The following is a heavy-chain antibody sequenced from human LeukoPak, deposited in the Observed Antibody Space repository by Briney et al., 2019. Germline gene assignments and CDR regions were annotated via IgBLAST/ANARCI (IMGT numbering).Heavy chain of an antibody. J-gene: IGHJ6*03. V-gene: IGHV4-30-4*01. Sequence: SEALSLTCTVSGDSIGDGDYYWSWIRQPPGKGLEWIGYSYYTGTTNYNPSLESRLTISVDRSKNQLSLKLGSVTAADTAVYYCARYKVGERFNVPYMHVWGKGTTVTVSS. CDR1: GDSIGDGDYY. CDR3: ARYKVGERFNVPYMHV. D-gene: IGHD3-10*01. CDR2: SYYTGTT.